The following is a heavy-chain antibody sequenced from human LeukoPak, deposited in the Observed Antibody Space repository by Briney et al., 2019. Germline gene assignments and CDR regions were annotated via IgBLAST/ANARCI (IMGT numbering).Heavy chain of an antibody. D-gene: IGHD3-9*01. Sequence: ASVKVSCKASGYTLTSYGISWVRQAPGQGLEWMGLINPTGDSTGYAQKFQGRVTMTRDMSTSTVYMELSSLRSEDTAVYYCARGSRPVYNLLTGKRYFDYWGQGTLLTVSS. CDR2: INPTGDST. V-gene: IGHV1-46*01. CDR1: GYTLTSYG. J-gene: IGHJ4*02. CDR3: ARGSRPVYNLLTGKRYFDY.